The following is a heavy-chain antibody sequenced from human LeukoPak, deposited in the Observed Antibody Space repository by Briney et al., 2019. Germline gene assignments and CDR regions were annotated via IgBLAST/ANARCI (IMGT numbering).Heavy chain of an antibody. CDR3: ARDHAYAFDI. J-gene: IGHJ3*02. V-gene: IGHV3-48*01. CDR2: IGSAI. D-gene: IGHD2-2*01. CDR1: GFTFSDYS. Sequence: PGGSLRLSCVASGFTFSDYSLNWVRQAPGKGLEWISYIGSAIYYADSVKGRFTISRDNAKKSLFLQMNSLRAEDTAVYYCARDHAYAFDIWGQGTLVTVSS.